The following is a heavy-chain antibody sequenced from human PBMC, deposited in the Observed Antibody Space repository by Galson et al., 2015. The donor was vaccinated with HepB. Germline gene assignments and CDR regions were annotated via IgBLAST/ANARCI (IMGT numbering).Heavy chain of an antibody. V-gene: IGHV1-69*13. CDR3: ARENCGGDCESGVTVFDI. Sequence: SVKVSCKASGGTFNTYAINWVRQAPGQGLEWMGRITPIFGTENYAEKFQGRVTITADESTRAAYMELSSLSSEDTAVYFCARENCGGDCESGVTVFDIWGQGTMVTVTS. CDR1: GGTFNTYA. D-gene: IGHD2-21*02. J-gene: IGHJ3*02. CDR2: ITPIFGTE.